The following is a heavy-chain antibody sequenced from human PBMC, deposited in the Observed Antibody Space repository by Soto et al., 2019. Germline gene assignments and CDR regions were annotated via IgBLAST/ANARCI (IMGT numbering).Heavy chain of an antibody. CDR1: GGSISSSSYY. J-gene: IGHJ4*02. V-gene: IGHV4-39*01. Sequence: PSETLSLTCTVSGGSISSSSYYWGWIRQPPGKGLEWIGSIYYSGSTYYNPSLKSRVTISVDTSKNQFSLKLSCVTAADTAVYYCASLPNCGGDCFFFDYWGQGTLVTVSS. D-gene: IGHD2-21*02. CDR2: IYYSGST. CDR3: ASLPNCGGDCFFFDY.